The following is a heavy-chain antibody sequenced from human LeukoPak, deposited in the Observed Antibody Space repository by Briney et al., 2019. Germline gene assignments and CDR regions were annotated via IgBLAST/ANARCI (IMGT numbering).Heavy chain of an antibody. J-gene: IGHJ4*02. D-gene: IGHD3-22*01. CDR1: GFTFTASR. CDR3: ALGYYDCSGYYPSSY. CDR2: IKKDGSEK. V-gene: IGHV3-7*02. Sequence: GGSLRLSSAASGFTFTASRMSWVRQAPGKGLEWVANIKKDGSEKYYVDSVKGRFTISRDNAKNSLYLQMNSLRAEDTAVYYCALGYYDCSGYYPSSYWGQGTLVTVSS.